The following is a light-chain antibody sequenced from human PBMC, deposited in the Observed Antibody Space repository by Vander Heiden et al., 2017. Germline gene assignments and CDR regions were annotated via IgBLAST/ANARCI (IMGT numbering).Light chain of an antibody. CDR2: KVN. Sequence: QSALTQPASVSGSPGQSTTISCTGTSNDVGGYHYVSWYQHHPGKASKLMIYKVNNRPSGVSNRFSGSTSANTASLTISGLRAEDEAVYYCSSYTRTNTYVFGTGTAVTVL. CDR1: SNDVGGYHY. CDR3: SSYTRTNTYV. V-gene: IGLV2-14*01. J-gene: IGLJ1*01.